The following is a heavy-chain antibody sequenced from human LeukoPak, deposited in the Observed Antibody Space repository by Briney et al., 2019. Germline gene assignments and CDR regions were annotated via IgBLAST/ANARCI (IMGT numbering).Heavy chain of an antibody. V-gene: IGHV3-21*01. CDR2: ISSSGSYI. CDR3: ARDLEYSSF. Sequence: GGSLRLSCAASGFTFSSYSMNWVRQAPGKGLEWVSSISSSGSYIYYADSVKGRFTISRDNAKNTLYLQMNSLRAEDTAVYYCARDLEYSSFWGQGTLVTVSS. D-gene: IGHD6-6*01. CDR1: GFTFSSYS. J-gene: IGHJ4*02.